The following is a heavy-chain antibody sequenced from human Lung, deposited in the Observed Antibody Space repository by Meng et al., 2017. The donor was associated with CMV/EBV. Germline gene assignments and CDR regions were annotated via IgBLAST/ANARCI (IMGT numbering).Heavy chain of an antibody. J-gene: IGHJ6*02. CDR2: IYYSGST. V-gene: IGHV4-59*01. CDR1: GGSISSYY. D-gene: IGHD2-2*01. CDR3: ARNSPAAPHYYYYGMDV. Sequence: SETLSLTCTVSGGSISSYYWSWIRQPPGKGLEWIGYIYYSGSTNYNPSLKSRVTISVDTSKNQFSLKLSSVTAADTAVYYCARNSPAAPHYYYYGMDVWGQETXVTVSS.